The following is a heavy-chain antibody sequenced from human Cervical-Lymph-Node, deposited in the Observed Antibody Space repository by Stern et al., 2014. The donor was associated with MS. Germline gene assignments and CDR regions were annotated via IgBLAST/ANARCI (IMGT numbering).Heavy chain of an antibody. V-gene: IGHV3-13*01. CDR2: IGTAGDT. CDR1: GFTFSSYD. D-gene: IGHD6-19*01. J-gene: IGHJ6*02. Sequence: EVQLVESGGGLVQPGGSLRLSCAASGFTFSSYDMHWVRQATGKGLEWVSAIGTAGDTYYPGSVQGRFTISRENAKNSLYLQMNSLRAGDTAVYYCARGTVAGSYYYYYYGMDVWGQGTTVTVSS. CDR3: ARGTVAGSYYYYYYGMDV.